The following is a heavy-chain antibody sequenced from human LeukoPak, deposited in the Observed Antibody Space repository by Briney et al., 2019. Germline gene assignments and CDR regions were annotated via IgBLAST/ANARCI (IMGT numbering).Heavy chain of an antibody. V-gene: IGHV1-2*06. CDR3: ARVAIWFGELLRELDY. CDR1: GYTFTGYY. CDR2: INPNSGGT. Sequence: GASVKVSCKASGYTFTGYYMHWVRQAPGQGLEWMGRINPNSGGTNYAQKFQGRVTMTRDTSISTAYMELSRLRSDDTAVYYCARVAIWFGELLRELDYWGQGTLVTVSS. J-gene: IGHJ4*02. D-gene: IGHD3-10*01.